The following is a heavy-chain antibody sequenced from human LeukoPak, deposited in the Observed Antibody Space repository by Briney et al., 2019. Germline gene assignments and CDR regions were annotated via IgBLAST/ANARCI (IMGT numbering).Heavy chain of an antibody. CDR1: GGSISSYY. CDR3: ARFDRGGDYFDY. CDR2: IFYSGST. J-gene: IGHJ4*02. V-gene: IGHV4-39*01. Sequence: SETLSLTCTVSGGSISSYYWGWIRQPPGKGLEWTASIFYSGSTYYNPSLKSRVTMSVDTSKNQFSLKLTSVTAADTAVYYCARFDRGGDYFDYWGQGTLVTVSS. D-gene: IGHD3-16*02.